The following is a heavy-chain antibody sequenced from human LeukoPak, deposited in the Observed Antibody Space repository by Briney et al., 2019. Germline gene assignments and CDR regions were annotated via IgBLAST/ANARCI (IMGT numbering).Heavy chain of an antibody. D-gene: IGHD6-19*01. CDR3: ARVGASGWFAY. CDR1: GFTFSSYA. J-gene: IGHJ5*01. CDR2: ISYDGTGT. Sequence: GGSLRLSCAASGFTFSSYAIHWVRRAPGKGLEYVSGISYDGTGTYYANSVKGRFTISRDNSRSTLYLQMGSLRAEDMAVYYCARVGASGWFAYWGQGTLVTVSS. V-gene: IGHV3-64*01.